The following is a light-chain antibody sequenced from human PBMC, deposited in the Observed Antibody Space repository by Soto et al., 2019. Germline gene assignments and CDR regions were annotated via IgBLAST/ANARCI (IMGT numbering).Light chain of an antibody. J-gene: IGKJ5*01. CDR2: LGS. CDR3: MQALQTPIT. CDR1: QSLRHFNGYNY. V-gene: IGKV2-28*01. Sequence: DILMTQSPLSLPVTPGEPASISCRSSQSLRHFNGYNYVDWYLQKPGQSPQLLIYLGSSRAAGVPDRFSGSESGTDFTLNISRVEAEDVGIYYCMQALQTPITFGQGTRLEIK.